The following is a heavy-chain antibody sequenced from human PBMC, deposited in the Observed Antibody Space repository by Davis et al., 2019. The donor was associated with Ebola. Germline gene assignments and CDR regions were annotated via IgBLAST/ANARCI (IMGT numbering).Heavy chain of an antibody. V-gene: IGHV3-30*18. CDR1: GFTFSSYG. CDR2: ISYDGSNK. CDR3: AKHIVATITGFDY. J-gene: IGHJ4*02. Sequence: GGSLRLSCAASGFTFSSYGMHWVRQAPGKGLEWVAVISYDGSNKYFTDSVKGRFAISRDISKTTLYLQMNSLRAEDTAVYYCAKHIVATITGFDYWGQGTLVTVSS. D-gene: IGHD5-12*01.